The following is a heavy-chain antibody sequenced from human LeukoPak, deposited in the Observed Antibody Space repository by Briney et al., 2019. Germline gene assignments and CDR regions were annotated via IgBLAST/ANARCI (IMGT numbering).Heavy chain of an antibody. Sequence: GGSLRLSCAASGFTFSSYAMHWVRQAPGKGLEWVAVISYDGSNKYYADSVKGRFTISRDNSKNTLYLQMNSLRAEDTAVYYCAGVSSGWNFDYWGQGTLVTVSS. V-gene: IGHV3-30-3*01. CDR1: GFTFSSYA. J-gene: IGHJ4*02. CDR2: ISYDGSNK. CDR3: AGVSSGWNFDY. D-gene: IGHD6-19*01.